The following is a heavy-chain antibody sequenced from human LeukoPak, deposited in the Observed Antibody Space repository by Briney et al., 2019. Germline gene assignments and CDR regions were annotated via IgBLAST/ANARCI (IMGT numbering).Heavy chain of an antibody. CDR1: GGTFSSYA. Sequence: ASVKVSCKASGGTFSSYAISWVRQAPGQGLEWMGGIIPIFGTANYAQKFQGRVTITADESTSTAYMELSSLRSEDTAVYYCASHQRVGATSYFDYWGQGTLVTVSS. J-gene: IGHJ4*02. CDR3: ASHQRVGATSYFDY. V-gene: IGHV1-69*13. D-gene: IGHD1-26*01. CDR2: IIPIFGTA.